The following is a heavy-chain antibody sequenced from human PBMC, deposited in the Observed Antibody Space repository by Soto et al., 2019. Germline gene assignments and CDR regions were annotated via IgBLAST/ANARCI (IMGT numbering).Heavy chain of an antibody. CDR3: ARDRAIHYDILTGYYAFDI. CDR2: IYYSGNT. V-gene: IGHV4-30-4*01. J-gene: IGHJ3*02. Sequence: SETLSLTCTVSGGSISSGDYYWSWIRQPPGKGLEWIGYIYYSGNTYYNPSLKSRVTISVDTSKNQFSLKLSSVTAADTAVYYCARDRAIHYDILTGYYAFDIWGQGTMVTVSS. D-gene: IGHD3-9*01. CDR1: GGSISSGDYY.